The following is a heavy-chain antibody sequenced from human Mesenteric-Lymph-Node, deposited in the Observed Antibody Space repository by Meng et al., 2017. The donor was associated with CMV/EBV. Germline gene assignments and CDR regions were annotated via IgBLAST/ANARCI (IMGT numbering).Heavy chain of an antibody. Sequence: SETLSLTCTVSGGSISSSSYYWGWIRQPPGKGREWIGSIYYSGSTYYNPSLKSRVTISVDTSKNQFSLKLSSVTAADTAVYYCARDWGGAGYYYYGMDVGGQGTTVTVSS. CDR3: ARDWGGAGYYYYGMDV. CDR2: IYYSGST. D-gene: IGHD6-19*01. V-gene: IGHV4-39*07. J-gene: IGHJ6*02. CDR1: GGSISSSSYY.